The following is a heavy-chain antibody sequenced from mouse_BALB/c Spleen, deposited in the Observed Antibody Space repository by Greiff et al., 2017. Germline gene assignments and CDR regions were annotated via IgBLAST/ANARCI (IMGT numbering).Heavy chain of an antibody. CDR3: TRSPPPYYAMDY. CDR2: IDPETGGT. J-gene: IGHJ4*01. CDR1: GYTFTDYE. V-gene: IGHV1-15*01. Sequence: QVQLKESGAELVRPGASVTLSCKASGYTFTDYEMHWVKQTPVHGLEWIGAIDPETGGTAYNQKFKGKATLTADKSSSTAYMELRSLTSEDSAVYYCTRSPPPYYAMDYWGQGTSVTVSS.